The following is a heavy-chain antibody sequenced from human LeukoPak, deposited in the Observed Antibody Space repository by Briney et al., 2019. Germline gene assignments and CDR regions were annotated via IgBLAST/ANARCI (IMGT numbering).Heavy chain of an antibody. D-gene: IGHD3-10*01. CDR2: IKQDRSEK. Sequence: PGGSLRLSCAASGFTFSNYWMNWVRQAPGKGLEWVANIKQDRSEKYYVDSVEGRFIISRDNAKNSLYLQMNSLRAEDTALYYCAKDGRFGEPPFDYWGQGTLVTVSS. J-gene: IGHJ4*02. CDR3: AKDGRFGEPPFDY. CDR1: GFTFSNYW. V-gene: IGHV3-7*03.